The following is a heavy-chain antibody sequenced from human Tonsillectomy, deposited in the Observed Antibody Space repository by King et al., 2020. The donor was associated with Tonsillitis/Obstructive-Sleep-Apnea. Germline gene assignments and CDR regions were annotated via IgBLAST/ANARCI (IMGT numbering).Heavy chain of an antibody. J-gene: IGHJ3*02. V-gene: IGHV5-51*01. CDR3: ARQGAEGVVGTTAGAFDI. Sequence: VQLVESGAEVKKPGESLKISCKGSGYSFTSYWISWVRQMPGKGLEWMGIIYPGDSDTRYSPSFQGQVTISADKSISTAYLQWSSLKASDTAMYYCARQGAEGVVGTTAGAFDIWGQGTMVTVSS. CDR2: IYPGDSDT. D-gene: IGHD1-26*01. CDR1: GYSFTSYW.